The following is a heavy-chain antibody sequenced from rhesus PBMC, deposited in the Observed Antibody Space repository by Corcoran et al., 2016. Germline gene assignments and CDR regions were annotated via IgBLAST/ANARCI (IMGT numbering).Heavy chain of an antibody. D-gene: IGHD2-15*01. CDR2: IYGSGGST. V-gene: IGHV4-93*02. J-gene: IGHJ4*01. Sequence: QVQLQESGPAVVKPSETLSLTCAVSGGSISSSNWWSWIRQSPGKGLEGIGGIYGSGGSTEYNPSLKSRVTISIDTSKNQFSLKLSSVTAEDTAVYYCARQGRVVVLTAPPAYFDYWGQGVLVTVSS. CDR1: GGSISSSNW. CDR3: ARQGRVVVLTAPPAYFDY.